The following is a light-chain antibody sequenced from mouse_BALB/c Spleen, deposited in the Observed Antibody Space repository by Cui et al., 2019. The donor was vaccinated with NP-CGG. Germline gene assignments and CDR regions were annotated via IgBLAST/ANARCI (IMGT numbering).Light chain of an antibody. CDR3: ALWYSNHWV. V-gene: IGLV1*01. CDR1: TGAVTTSNY. Sequence: AVVSQYSALTTSPGVTVTINCSSSTGAVTTSNYANWVQEKPDHLFTGLIGGTNNRAPGVPARFSGALIGDKAALTITGAQTEDEAIYFCALWYSNHWVFGGGTKLTVL. CDR2: GTN. J-gene: IGLJ1*01.